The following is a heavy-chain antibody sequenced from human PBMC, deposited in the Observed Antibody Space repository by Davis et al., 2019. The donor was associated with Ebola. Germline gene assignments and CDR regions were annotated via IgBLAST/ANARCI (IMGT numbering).Heavy chain of an antibody. Sequence: AASVKVSCKASGGTFSSYAISWVRQAPGQGLEWMGGIIPIFGTANYAQKLQGRVTMTTDTSTSTAYMELRSLRSDDTAVYYCARDHSSSSLFYYGMDVWGQGTTVTVSS. D-gene: IGHD6-6*01. CDR3: ARDHSSSSLFYYGMDV. CDR2: IIPIFGTA. V-gene: IGHV1-69*05. J-gene: IGHJ6*02. CDR1: GGTFSSYA.